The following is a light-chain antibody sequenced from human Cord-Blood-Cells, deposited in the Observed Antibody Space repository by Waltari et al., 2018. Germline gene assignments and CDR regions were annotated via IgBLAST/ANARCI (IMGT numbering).Light chain of an antibody. CDR1: SSDVGGYNY. Sequence: QSALTQPRSVSGSPGQSVTISCTGTSSDVGGYNYVSWYQQHPGKAPKPMISDVSKRPSGVPDRFSGSKSGNPASLTISGLQAEDEADYYCCSYAGSYTWVFGGGTKLTVL. CDR2: DVS. V-gene: IGLV2-11*01. J-gene: IGLJ3*02. CDR3: CSYAGSYTWV.